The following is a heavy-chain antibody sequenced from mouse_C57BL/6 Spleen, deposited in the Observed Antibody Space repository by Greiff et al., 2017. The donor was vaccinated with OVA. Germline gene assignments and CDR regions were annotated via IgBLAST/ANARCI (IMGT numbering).Heavy chain of an antibody. J-gene: IGHJ2*01. V-gene: IGHV1-52*01. D-gene: IGHD2-4*01. CDR1: GYTFTSYW. Sequence: QVQLQQPGAELVRPGSSVKLSCKASGYTFTSYWMHWVKQRPIQGLEWIGNIDPSDSETHYNQKFKDKATLTVDKSSSTAYMQLSSLTSEDSAVYYCAVYDYDPYCFDYWGQGTTLTVSS. CDR3: AVYDYDPYCFDY. CDR2: IDPSDSET.